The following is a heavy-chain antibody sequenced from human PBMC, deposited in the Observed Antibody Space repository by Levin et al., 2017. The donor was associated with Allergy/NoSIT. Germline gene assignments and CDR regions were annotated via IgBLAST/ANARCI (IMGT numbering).Heavy chain of an antibody. CDR2: ISWNSGKT. D-gene: IGHD2-2*01. CDR1: GFTFHDHA. J-gene: IGHJ6*02. CDR3: ATMPTVAYYYGLDV. V-gene: IGHV3-9*01. Sequence: GGSLRLSCAASGFTFHDHAMQWVRQAPGKGLEWVSGISWNSGKTGYADSVKGRFTISRDNAKSSLYLQMNSLRADDAALYYCATMPTVAYYYGLDVWGQGTTVTVFS.